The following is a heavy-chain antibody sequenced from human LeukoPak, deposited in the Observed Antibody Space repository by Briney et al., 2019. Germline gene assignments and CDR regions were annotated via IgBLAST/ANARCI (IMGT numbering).Heavy chain of an antibody. CDR1: GFTFSSYS. Sequence: GGSLRLSCAASGFTFSSYSMNWVRQAPGKGLEWVSSISSSSSYIYYADSVKGRFTISRDNAKNSLYLQMNSLRAEDTAVYYCARDQDGSGSSYDYWGQGTLVTVSS. CDR3: ARDQDGSGSSYDY. D-gene: IGHD3-10*01. J-gene: IGHJ4*02. CDR2: ISSSSSYI. V-gene: IGHV3-21*01.